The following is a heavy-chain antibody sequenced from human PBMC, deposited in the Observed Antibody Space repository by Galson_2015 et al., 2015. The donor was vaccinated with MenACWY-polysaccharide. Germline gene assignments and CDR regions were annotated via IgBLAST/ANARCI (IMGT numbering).Heavy chain of an antibody. CDR3: ARDKAVGATHFDY. D-gene: IGHD1-26*01. Sequence: SLRLSCAASGFTFNNYWMSWVRQAPGKEPEWVANIRQDGSEMYYVDSVKGRFTISRDSAKDSLFLQMNSLRAEDTAVYYCARDKAVGATHFDYWGRGTLVTVSS. CDR1: GFTFNNYW. CDR2: IRQDGSEM. J-gene: IGHJ4*02. V-gene: IGHV3-7*01.